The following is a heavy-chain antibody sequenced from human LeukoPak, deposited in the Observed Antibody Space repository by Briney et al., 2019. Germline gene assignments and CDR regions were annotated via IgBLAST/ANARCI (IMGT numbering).Heavy chain of an antibody. Sequence: GGSLRLSCAASGFTFNSYGMHWVRQAPGKGLEWVAVIWYDGNNKYYADSVKGRFTISRDNSKNSLYLQMNSLRVEDTAFYYCAKDNRRHYTSGPNPDSLHWGQGALVTVSS. D-gene: IGHD6-19*01. J-gene: IGHJ4*02. CDR3: AKDNRRHYTSGPNPDSLH. CDR2: IWYDGNNK. CDR1: GFTFNSYG. V-gene: IGHV3-30*02.